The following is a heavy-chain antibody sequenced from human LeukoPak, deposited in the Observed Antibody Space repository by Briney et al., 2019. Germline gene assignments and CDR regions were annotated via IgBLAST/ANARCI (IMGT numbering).Heavy chain of an antibody. D-gene: IGHD6-13*01. J-gene: IGHJ4*02. CDR1: GGSFSGYY. V-gene: IGHV4-34*01. CDR2: INHSGST. CDR3: AGLPIAAAGTWTYYFDY. Sequence: SETLSLTCAVYGGSFSGYYWSWIRQPPGKGLEWIGEINHSGSTNYNPSLKSRVTISVDTSKNQFSLKLSSVTAADTAVYYCAGLPIAAAGTWTYYFDYWGQGTLVTVSS.